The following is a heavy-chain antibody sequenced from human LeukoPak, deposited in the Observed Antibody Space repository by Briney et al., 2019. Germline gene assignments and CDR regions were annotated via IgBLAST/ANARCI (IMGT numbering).Heavy chain of an antibody. V-gene: IGHV1-69*13. Sequence: SVKVSCKASGGTFSSYAISWVRQAPGQGLEWMGGIIPIFGTANYAQKFQGRVTITADESTSTAYMELSSLRSEDAAVYYCASLGRLTGYWVYFDYWGQGTLVTVSS. CDR2: IIPIFGTA. J-gene: IGHJ4*02. CDR3: ASLGRLTGYWVYFDY. CDR1: GGTFSSYA. D-gene: IGHD3-9*01.